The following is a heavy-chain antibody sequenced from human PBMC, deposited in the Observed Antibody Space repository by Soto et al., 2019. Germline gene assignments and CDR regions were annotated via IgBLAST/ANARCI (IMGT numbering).Heavy chain of an antibody. D-gene: IGHD3-22*01. CDR3: ARDTYYYDSSGYFSYYFDY. J-gene: IGHJ4*02. V-gene: IGHV4-30-4*01. Sequence: QVQLQESGPGLVKPSQTLSLTCTVSGGSISSGDYYWSWIRQPPGKGLAWIGYIYYSGSTYYNPSLKSRVTISVDTSKTQFSLKLSSVTAADTAVYYCARDTYYYDSSGYFSYYFDYWGQGTLVTVSS. CDR2: IYYSGST. CDR1: GGSISSGDYY.